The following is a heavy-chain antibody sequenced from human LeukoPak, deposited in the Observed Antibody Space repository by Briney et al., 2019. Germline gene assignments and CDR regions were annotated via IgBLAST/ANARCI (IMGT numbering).Heavy chain of an antibody. V-gene: IGHV3-9*01. CDR2: ISWNSGSI. CDR1: GFTFDDYA. CDR3: AKALKRIAVAEYDAFDI. D-gene: IGHD6-19*01. Sequence: QPGGSLRLSCAASGFTFDDYAMHRVRQAPGKGLEWVSGISWNSGSIGYADSVKGRFTISRDNAKNSLYLQMNSLRAEDTALYYCAKALKRIAVAEYDAFDIWGQGTMVTVSS. J-gene: IGHJ3*02.